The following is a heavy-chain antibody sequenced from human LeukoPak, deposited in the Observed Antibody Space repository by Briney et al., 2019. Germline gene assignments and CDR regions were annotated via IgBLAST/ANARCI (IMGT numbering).Heavy chain of an antibody. J-gene: IGHJ4*02. Sequence: PGRSLRLSCAASGFTFGDYAMSWVRQAPGKGLEWVSLIRSKAYGGTPEYAASVKDRFTISRDDSKSIAYPQMSSLKTEDTAVYYCTRVAITLVGSYDHYFDYWGQGTLVTVSS. CDR1: GFTFGDYA. CDR3: TRVAITLVGSYDHYFDY. CDR2: IRSKAYGGTP. V-gene: IGHV3-49*04. D-gene: IGHD1-26*01.